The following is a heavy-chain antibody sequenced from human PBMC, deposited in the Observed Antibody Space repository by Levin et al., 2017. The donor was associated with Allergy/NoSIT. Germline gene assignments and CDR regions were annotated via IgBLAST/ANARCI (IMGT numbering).Heavy chain of an antibody. CDR3: AASIVVVAAATQVDGFDF. CDR2: IYPGDSDT. CDR1: GYSFSQYW. J-gene: IGHJ3*01. V-gene: IGHV5-51*01. Sequence: HGESLKISCEGSGYSFSQYWIGWVRQMPGRGLELVGVIYPGDSDTRYSPSFQGHVTISADTSSSTAYLQWRSLKASDTAMYYCAASIVVVAAATQVDGFDFWGQGTMVTVSS. D-gene: IGHD2-15*01.